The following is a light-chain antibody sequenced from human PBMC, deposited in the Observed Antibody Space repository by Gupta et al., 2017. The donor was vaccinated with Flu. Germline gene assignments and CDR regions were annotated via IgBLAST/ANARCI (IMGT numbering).Light chain of an antibody. CDR2: KVS. CDR3: MQGTHWLWT. V-gene: IGKV2-30*01. Sequence: DVVMTQSPLSLPVTLGQPASISCRSSQSLVYSDGNTYLNWFQQRPGQSPRRLIYKVSNRDSGVPDRFSGSGSGTDFTLKISRVDAEDVGVYYCMQGTHWLWTFGQGTKVEIK. CDR1: QSLVYSDGNTY. J-gene: IGKJ1*01.